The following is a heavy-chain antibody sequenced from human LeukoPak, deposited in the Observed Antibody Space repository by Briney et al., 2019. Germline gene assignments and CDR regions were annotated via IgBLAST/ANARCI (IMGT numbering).Heavy chain of an antibody. Sequence: GGSLRLSCAASGFTFSSYWMSWVRQAPGKGLEWVANIKQDGSEKYFVDSVKGRFTVSRDNAKESLYLQMNSLRTEDTAVYYCARDRGYYYYMDVWGKGTTVTVSS. CDR3: ARDRGYYYYMDV. J-gene: IGHJ6*03. V-gene: IGHV3-7*01. CDR2: IKQDGSEK. CDR1: GFTFSSYW.